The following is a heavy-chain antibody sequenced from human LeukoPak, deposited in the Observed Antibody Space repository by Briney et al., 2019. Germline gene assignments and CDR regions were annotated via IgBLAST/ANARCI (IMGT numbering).Heavy chain of an antibody. CDR1: GFTFSSYS. V-gene: IGHV3-23*01. CDR3: AKDGTQWLAQNDY. J-gene: IGHJ4*02. D-gene: IGHD6-19*01. Sequence: PGGSLRLSCAASGFTFSSYSMNWVRQAPGKGLEWVSTIIVSGGSTYYADSVKGRFTISRDNSKNTLYLQMNNLRAEDTAVYYCAKDGTQWLAQNDYWGQGTLVTVSS. CDR2: IIVSGGST.